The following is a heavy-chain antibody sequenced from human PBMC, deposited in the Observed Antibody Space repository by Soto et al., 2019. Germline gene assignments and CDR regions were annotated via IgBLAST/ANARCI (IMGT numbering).Heavy chain of an antibody. CDR3: AKEWILLWRYFDY. J-gene: IGHJ4*02. CDR2: ISSDGSNK. D-gene: IGHD5-18*01. CDR1: GFTFSSYG. V-gene: IGHV3-30*18. Sequence: QVQLVESGGGVVQPGRSLRLSCAASGFTFSSYGMHWVRQAPGKGLEWVAVISSDGSNKYYADSVKGRFTISRDNSKNTLYLQMNSLRAEDTAVYYCAKEWILLWRYFDYWGQGTLVTVSS.